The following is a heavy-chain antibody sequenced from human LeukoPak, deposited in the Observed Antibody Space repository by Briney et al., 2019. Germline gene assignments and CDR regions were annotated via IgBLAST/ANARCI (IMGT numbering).Heavy chain of an antibody. Sequence: GGSLRLSCAAPGFTFSSYAMSWVRQAPGKGLEWVSAISGSGGSTYYADSVKGRFTISRDNSKNTLYLQMNSLRAEDTAVYYCAENQKSPATAYDYWGQGTLVTVSS. CDR3: AENQKSPATAYDY. CDR1: GFTFSSYA. V-gene: IGHV3-23*01. CDR2: ISGSGGST. D-gene: IGHD1-14*01. J-gene: IGHJ4*02.